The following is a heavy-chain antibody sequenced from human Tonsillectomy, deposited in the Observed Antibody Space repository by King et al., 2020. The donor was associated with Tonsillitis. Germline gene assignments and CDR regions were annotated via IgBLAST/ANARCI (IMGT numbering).Heavy chain of an antibody. D-gene: IGHD3-22*01. Sequence: VQLVESGAEVKKPGASVKVSCKASQYTFTSYDINWLRQATGQGLEWMGWMNPDTGNTGSAQKFQGRVTMTRDTSISTAYMELSSLGSEDTAVYYCARVLHTPVYYYDNTGYYFFAFWGQGTLVTVSS. J-gene: IGHJ4*02. CDR2: MNPDTGNT. CDR1: QYTFTSYD. V-gene: IGHV1-8*02. CDR3: ARVLHTPVYYYDNTGYYFFAF.